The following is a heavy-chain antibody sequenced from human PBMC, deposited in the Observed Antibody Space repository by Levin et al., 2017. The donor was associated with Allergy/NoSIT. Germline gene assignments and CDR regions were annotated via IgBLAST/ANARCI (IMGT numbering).Heavy chain of an antibody. CDR2: ISASGGT. Sequence: GGSLRLSCAASGFTISNYAMSWVRQAPGKGLEWVSVISASGGTYYADSVKGRFTISRDSPKSTLYLQMNSLRAEDTAMYYCAKGWKYCSGGSCYHPNFDYWGQGTLVTVSS. CDR1: GFTISNYA. D-gene: IGHD2-15*01. J-gene: IGHJ4*02. V-gene: IGHV3-23*01. CDR3: AKGWKYCSGGSCYHPNFDY.